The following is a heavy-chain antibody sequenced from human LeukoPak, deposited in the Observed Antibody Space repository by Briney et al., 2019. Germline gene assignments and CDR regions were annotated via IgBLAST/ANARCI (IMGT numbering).Heavy chain of an antibody. CDR3: AGEVHEGYCSGGSCPGFDY. CDR2: IYTSGST. J-gene: IGHJ4*02. Sequence: SQALSLTCTVSGGSISSGSYYWSWIRQPAGKGLEWIGRIYTSGSTNYNPSLKSRVTISVDTSKNQFSLKLSSVTAADTAVYYCAGEVHEGYCSGGSCPGFDYWGQGTLVTVSS. D-gene: IGHD2-15*01. CDR1: GGSISSGSYY. V-gene: IGHV4-61*02.